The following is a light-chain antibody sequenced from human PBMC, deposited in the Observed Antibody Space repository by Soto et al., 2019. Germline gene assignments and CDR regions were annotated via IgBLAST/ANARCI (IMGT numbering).Light chain of an antibody. J-gene: IGKJ1*01. V-gene: IGKV3-11*01. Sequence: EGVLAHSGATLSLSPGEIASLSCGASQSVSDYLAWYQQKPGQAPRLFIYDVSKRATGIPARFSGSGSGTDFTLTISSLEPEDFAVYFCQQRYDWPWTFGLGTKVDIK. CDR2: DVS. CDR3: QQRYDWPWT. CDR1: QSVSDY.